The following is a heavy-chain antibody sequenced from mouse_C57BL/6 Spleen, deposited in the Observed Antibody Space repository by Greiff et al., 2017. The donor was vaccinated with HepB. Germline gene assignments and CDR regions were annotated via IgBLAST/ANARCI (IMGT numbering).Heavy chain of an antibody. J-gene: IGHJ1*03. D-gene: IGHD1-1*01. V-gene: IGHV1-18*01. CDR2: INPNNGGT. CDR1: GYTFTDYN. Sequence: EVQLQQSGPELVKPGASVKIPCKASGYTFTDYNMDWVKQSHGKSLEWIGDINPNNGGTIYNQNFKGKATLTVDNSSSTAYMELRSLTSEDTAVYYCARHFDYYGSSYGYFDVWGTGTTVTVSS. CDR3: ARHFDYYGSSYGYFDV.